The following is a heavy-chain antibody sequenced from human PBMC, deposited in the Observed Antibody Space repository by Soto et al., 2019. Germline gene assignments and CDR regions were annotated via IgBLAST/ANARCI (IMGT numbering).Heavy chain of an antibody. D-gene: IGHD6-13*01. J-gene: IGHJ5*02. CDR2: INPMGGST. CDR1: GYTFINYY. V-gene: IGHV1-46*01. CDR3: ARDLAAGDL. Sequence: VASVKASCKASGYTFINYYIHWVRQAPGQGLEWMAIINPMGGSTNYAQEFQGRVTLTSDTSTSTVYMELSSLRFEDTALFYCARDLAAGDLWGQGTLVTVSS.